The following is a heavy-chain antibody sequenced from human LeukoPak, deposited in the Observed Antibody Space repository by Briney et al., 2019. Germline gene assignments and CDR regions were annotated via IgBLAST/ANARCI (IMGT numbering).Heavy chain of an antibody. V-gene: IGHV3-23*01. CDR3: AKDAAGPEY. J-gene: IGHJ4*02. D-gene: IGHD6-13*01. CDR2: ISASGGDT. CDR1: GFNFSSYS. Sequence: GGSLRLSWVVSGFNFSSYSMRWVRQAPGKGLEWVSGISASGGDTWYPDSVKGRFTISRDNSKNTLFLQMNSLRVEDTAIYYCAKDAAGPEYWGQGTLVTVSS.